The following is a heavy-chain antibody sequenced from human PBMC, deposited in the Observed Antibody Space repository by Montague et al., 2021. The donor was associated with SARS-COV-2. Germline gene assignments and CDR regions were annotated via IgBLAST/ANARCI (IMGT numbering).Heavy chain of an antibody. V-gene: IGHV3-33*01. J-gene: IGHJ6*02. CDR3: ARELSFYYYDMDV. CDR1: GFTFSSYG. CDR2: IWNDGSNK. Sequence: SLRLSCAASGFTFSSYGMHWVRQAPGKGLEWVAVIWNDGSNKYYADSVKGRFTISRDNSKNTLYLQMNSLRAEDTAVYYCARELSFYYYDMDVWGHGTTVTVSS. D-gene: IGHD3-16*01.